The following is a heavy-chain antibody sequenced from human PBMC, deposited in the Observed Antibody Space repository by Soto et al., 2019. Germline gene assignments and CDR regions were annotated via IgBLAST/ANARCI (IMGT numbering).Heavy chain of an antibody. J-gene: IGHJ4*02. D-gene: IGHD5-12*01. CDR3: ASERVAEMATGGYFDN. V-gene: IGHV1-69*01. CDR2: IVPLFGTP. CDR1: GGTFSDLA. Sequence: QVHLVQSGAEVKKPGSSVKVSCKTSGGTFSDLAFSWVRQAPRQGLEWVGGIVPLFGTPDYAQKFQGRVTINADESSNTVYMELMSLRSDDTAVYYCASERVAEMATGGYFDNWGQGTLVTVSS.